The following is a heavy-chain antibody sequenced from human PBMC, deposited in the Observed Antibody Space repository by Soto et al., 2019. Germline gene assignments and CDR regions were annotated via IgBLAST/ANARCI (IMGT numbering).Heavy chain of an antibody. Sequence: QVQLVESGGGVVQPGRSLRLSCAGSGFTFSNYGMHWVRQAPGKGLEWVAVISYDGSNTYYADYVKGRFTISRDNSKNPLYLKMNSLRAEDTAVYYCASRSGISVSLRSWSDPWGQGTMVTVSS. CDR3: ASRSGISVSLRSWSDP. CDR2: ISYDGSNT. CDR1: GFTFSNYG. D-gene: IGHD1-26*01. V-gene: IGHV3-30*03. J-gene: IGHJ5*02.